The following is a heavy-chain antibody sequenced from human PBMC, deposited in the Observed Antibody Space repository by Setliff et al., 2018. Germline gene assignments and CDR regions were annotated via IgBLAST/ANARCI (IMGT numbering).Heavy chain of an antibody. V-gene: IGHV4-4*08. J-gene: IGHJ4*02. Sequence: KTSETLSLTCGVSGASISDSYWSWIRQPPGKGLEWIGHILTTGSTNYNPSLKSRIAISADTSRDRFSLRLTSVTAADTAIYYCARFCGTSNCQRAPLFDYWGQGILVTVS. D-gene: IGHD1-1*01. CDR1: GASISDSY. CDR3: ARFCGTSNCQRAPLFDY. CDR2: ILTTGST.